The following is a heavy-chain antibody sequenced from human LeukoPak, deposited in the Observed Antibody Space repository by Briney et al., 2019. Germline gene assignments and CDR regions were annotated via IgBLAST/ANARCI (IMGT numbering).Heavy chain of an antibody. CDR1: GFIFTNYW. D-gene: IGHD3-10*01. CDR3: ARQSRDGSKNRGYYFDY. Sequence: GESLEISCQVSGFIFTNYWIGWVRQLPGKGLESMGLTYPADSDTTYSPSFQGQVTISADRSISTVYLQWSSLKASDTAMYYCARQSRDGSKNRGYYFDYWGQGTLVTVSS. CDR2: TYPADSDT. V-gene: IGHV5-51*01. J-gene: IGHJ4*02.